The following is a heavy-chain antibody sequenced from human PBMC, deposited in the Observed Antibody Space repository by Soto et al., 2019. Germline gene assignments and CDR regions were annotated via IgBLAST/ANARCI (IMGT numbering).Heavy chain of an antibody. Sequence: RRLSCAASGFTFSSYSMNWVRQAPGKGLEWVSSISSSSSYIYYADSVKGRFTISRDNAKNSLYLQMNSLRAEDTAVYYCAAAEAETFDPWGQGTLVTVSS. D-gene: IGHD6-13*01. CDR2: ISSSSSYI. V-gene: IGHV3-21*01. CDR3: AAAEAETFDP. CDR1: GFTFSSYS. J-gene: IGHJ5*02.